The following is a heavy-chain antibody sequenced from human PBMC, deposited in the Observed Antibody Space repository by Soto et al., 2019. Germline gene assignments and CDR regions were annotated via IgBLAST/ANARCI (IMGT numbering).Heavy chain of an antibody. D-gene: IGHD3-10*01. CDR1: GFTVSTNY. J-gene: IGHJ4*02. V-gene: IGHV3-53*01. CDR3: ARGFPSMTYYGEYYFGY. Sequence: EVQLVESGGGLIQAGGSLRLSCEAFGFTVSTNYMSWVRQTPGKGLEWVSVFYSGGSTFYADSVKGRFTISRDNSRNTLYLQMRSLRAEDTAVYYCARGFPSMTYYGEYYFGYWGQGTLVTVSS. CDR2: FYSGGST.